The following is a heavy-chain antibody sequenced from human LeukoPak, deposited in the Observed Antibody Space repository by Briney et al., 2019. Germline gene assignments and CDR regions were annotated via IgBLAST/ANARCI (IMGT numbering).Heavy chain of an antibody. V-gene: IGHV1-46*01. D-gene: IGHD3-9*01. J-gene: IGHJ4*02. CDR1: GYTFTSYY. CDR3: AIHLKLRYFDWLPGGPPFSF. Sequence: ASVKVSCKASGYTFTSYYMHWVRQAPGQGLEWMGIINPSGGSTSYAQKFQGRVTMTRDTSTSTVYMELSSLRSEDTAVYHCAIHLKLRYFDWLPGGPPFSFWGQGTLVTVSS. CDR2: INPSGGST.